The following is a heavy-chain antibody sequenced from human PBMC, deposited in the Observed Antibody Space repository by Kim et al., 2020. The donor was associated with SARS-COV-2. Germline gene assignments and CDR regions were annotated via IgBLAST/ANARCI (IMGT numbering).Heavy chain of an antibody. Sequence: PGKGRFTISGDNAKNSLYLQMNSLRAEDTALYYCAKDRIAAAGRGGMDVWGQGTTVTVSS. V-gene: IGHV3-9*01. CDR3: AKDRIAAAGRGGMDV. J-gene: IGHJ6*02. D-gene: IGHD6-13*01.